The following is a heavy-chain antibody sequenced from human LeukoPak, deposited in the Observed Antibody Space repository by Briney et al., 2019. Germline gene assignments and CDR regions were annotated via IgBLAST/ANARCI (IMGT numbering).Heavy chain of an antibody. D-gene: IGHD3-22*01. CDR2: IKPDEGEK. V-gene: IGHV3-7*01. Sequence: GGSLRLSCAASGFTFSSDWMIWVRQAPGKGLEWVANIKPDEGEKYYLDSVKGRFTVSRDNAKNSLYLQMNSLRAEDTAVYYCASDTYYYDSSGLSDAFDIWGQGTMVTVSS. J-gene: IGHJ3*02. CDR1: GFTFSSDW. CDR3: ASDTYYYDSSGLSDAFDI.